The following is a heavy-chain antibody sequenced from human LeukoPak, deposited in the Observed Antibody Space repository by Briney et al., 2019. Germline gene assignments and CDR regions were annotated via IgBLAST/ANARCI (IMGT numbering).Heavy chain of an antibody. J-gene: IGHJ5*02. CDR3: ARSGIAVYDGAWFDP. V-gene: IGHV3-7*01. CDR2: IKQDGSEK. D-gene: IGHD6-19*01. CDR1: GFTFSSYW. Sequence: PGGSLRLSCAASGFTFSSYWMSWVRQAPGKGLESVANIKQDGSEKYYVDSVKGRFTISRDNAKNSLYLQMNSLRAEDTAVYYCARSGIAVYDGAWFDPWGQGTLVTVSS.